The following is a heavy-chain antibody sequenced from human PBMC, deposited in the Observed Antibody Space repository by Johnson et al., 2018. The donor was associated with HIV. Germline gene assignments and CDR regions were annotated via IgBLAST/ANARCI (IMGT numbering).Heavy chain of an antibody. CDR1: GFTFSSYG. V-gene: IGHV3-30*02. D-gene: IGHD3-22*01. J-gene: IGHJ3*02. CDR3: ARVIDQYFDSILDDAFDI. Sequence: VQLVESGGGVVQPGGSLRLSCAASGFTFSSYGMHWVRQAPGKGLEWVAFIRYDGSNKYYADSVKGRFTISRDNSKNTLYLQMNSLRAEDTAVYYCARVIDQYFDSILDDAFDIWGQGTLVTVSS. CDR2: IRYDGSNK.